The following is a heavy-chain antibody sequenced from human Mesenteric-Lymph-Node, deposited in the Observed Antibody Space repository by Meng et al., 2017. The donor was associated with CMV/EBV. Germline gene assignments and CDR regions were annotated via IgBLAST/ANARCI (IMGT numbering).Heavy chain of an antibody. CDR1: GGSISSYY. V-gene: IGHV4-59*01. CDR2: IYYSGST. Sequence: ESLKISCTVSGGSISSYYWSWIRQPPGKGLEWIGYIYYSGSTNYNPSLKSRVTISVDTSKNQFSLKLSSVTAADTAVYYCAREGYCSSTSCYLPDAFDIWGQGTMVTVSS. D-gene: IGHD2-2*01. J-gene: IGHJ3*02. CDR3: AREGYCSSTSCYLPDAFDI.